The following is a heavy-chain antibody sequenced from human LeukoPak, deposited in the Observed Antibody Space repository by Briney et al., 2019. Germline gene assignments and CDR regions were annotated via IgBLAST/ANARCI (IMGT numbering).Heavy chain of an antibody. V-gene: IGHV3-21*01. CDR3: ARATIRVNGDGNNYYSYLDV. J-gene: IGHJ6*03. CDR1: GFTFSSYG. Sequence: PGRSLRLSCAASGFTFSSYGMHWVRQAPGKGLEWVSSISSTSNYIYYADSVKGRFTISRDNTKNSLYLQMNSLRAEDTAVYYCARATIRVNGDGNNYYSYLDVWGKGTTVTVSS. D-gene: IGHD5-24*01. CDR2: ISSTSNYI.